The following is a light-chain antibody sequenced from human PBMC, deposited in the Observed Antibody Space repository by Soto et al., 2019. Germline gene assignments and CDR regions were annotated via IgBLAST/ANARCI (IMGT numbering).Light chain of an antibody. V-gene: IGKV3-11*01. J-gene: IGKJ5*01. CDR2: DAS. CDR1: QSVSSY. CDR3: QQRSNWPIT. Sequence: IELAQSAGTLSLSPGESSPISCRASQSVSSYLAWYQQKPGQAPRLLIYDASNRATGIPARFSGSGSGTDFTLTISSLEPEDFAVYYCQQRSNWPITFGQGTRLEI.